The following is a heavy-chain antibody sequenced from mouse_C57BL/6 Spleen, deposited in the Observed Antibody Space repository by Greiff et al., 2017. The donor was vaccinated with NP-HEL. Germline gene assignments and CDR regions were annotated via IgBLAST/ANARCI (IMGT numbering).Heavy chain of an antibody. D-gene: IGHD1-1*01. CDR2: IYPRSGNT. J-gene: IGHJ1*03. Sequence: QVQLKESGAELARPGASVKLSCKASGYTFTSYGISWVKQRTGQGLEWIGEIYPRSGNTYYNEKFKGKATLTADKSSRTAYMELRSLTSEDSAVYFCAGYGSSYDWYFDVWGTGTTVTVSS. CDR1: GYTFTSYG. V-gene: IGHV1-81*01. CDR3: AGYGSSYDWYFDV.